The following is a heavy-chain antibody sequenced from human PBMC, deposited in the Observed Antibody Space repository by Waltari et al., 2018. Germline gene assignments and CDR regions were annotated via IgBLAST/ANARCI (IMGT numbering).Heavy chain of an antibody. D-gene: IGHD3-10*01. CDR1: GDTFPGYY. J-gene: IGHJ4*02. CDR3: ASIYFGESEPFDY. Sequence: QVQLVQSGAEVKKPGASVKVSCTASGDTFPGYYMTWVRPAPGQGLEWMGWINPNSGGTNYAQKFQGRVTMTRDTSISTAYMELSRLRSDDTAVYYCASIYFGESEPFDYWGQGTLVTVSS. CDR2: INPNSGGT. V-gene: IGHV1-2*02.